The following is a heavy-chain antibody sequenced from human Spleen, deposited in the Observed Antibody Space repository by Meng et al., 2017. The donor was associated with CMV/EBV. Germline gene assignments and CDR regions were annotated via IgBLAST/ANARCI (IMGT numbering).Heavy chain of an antibody. Sequence: ASVKVSCKASGYTFNSYGITWVRQAPGEGLEWMGWINTYNGNTNYARRVQDRVTMTTDTSTRTAYMELRSLRSDDTAVYYRARSRKYQILRHFDPWGQGTLVTVSS. CDR1: GYTFNSYG. CDR3: ARSRKYQILRHFDP. D-gene: IGHD2-2*01. CDR2: INTYNGNT. V-gene: IGHV1-18*01. J-gene: IGHJ5*02.